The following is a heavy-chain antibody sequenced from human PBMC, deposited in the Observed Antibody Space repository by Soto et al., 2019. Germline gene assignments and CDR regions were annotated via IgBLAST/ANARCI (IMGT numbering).Heavy chain of an antibody. J-gene: IGHJ6*02. Sequence: EVHLVESGGGLVQPGGSLRLSCAASGFTFSDHFMDWVREAPGKGLQWVGRTRNRGQNYITEYAASVTGRFTISRDDSNNSLYLQMNSLKTEDMAVYYCVITAVAHYYYYALDVWGQGTTVTFSS. D-gene: IGHD2-15*01. CDR2: TRNRGQNYIT. CDR1: GFTFSDHF. V-gene: IGHV3-72*01. CDR3: VITAVAHYYYYALDV.